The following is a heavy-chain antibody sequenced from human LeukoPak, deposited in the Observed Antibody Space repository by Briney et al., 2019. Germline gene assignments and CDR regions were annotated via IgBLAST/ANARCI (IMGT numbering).Heavy chain of an antibody. V-gene: IGHV1-69*05. CDR1: GGTLSNHA. D-gene: IGHD3-22*01. Sequence: GSSVKVSCKASGGTLSNHAVSWVRQAPGQGLEWMGGTTPIFGSANYAQKFQGRVTIATDESTSTAYMELSSLRSEDTAVYYCARAPFYFDSSGYSMDAFDIWGQGTMVTVSS. CDR3: ARAPFYFDSSGYSMDAFDI. J-gene: IGHJ3*02. CDR2: TTPIFGSA.